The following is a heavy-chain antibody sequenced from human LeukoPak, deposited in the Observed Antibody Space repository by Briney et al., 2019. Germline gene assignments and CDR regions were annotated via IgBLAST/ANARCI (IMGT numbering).Heavy chain of an antibody. V-gene: IGHV4-39*01. D-gene: IGHD1-26*01. CDR1: GASIRNTSFY. Sequence: SETLSLTCAVSGASIRNTSFYWGWIRQPPGKGLQWIASIYSSGTTYYNPSIKSRITLFVDTSKNQVSLKLRSVTAADTAVYYCARITKLSGSYYFDSWGQGTLVTVSS. CDR3: ARITKLSGSYYFDS. CDR2: IYSSGTT. J-gene: IGHJ4*02.